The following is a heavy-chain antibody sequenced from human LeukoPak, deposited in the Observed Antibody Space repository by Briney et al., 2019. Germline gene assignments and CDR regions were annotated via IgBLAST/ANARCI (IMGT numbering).Heavy chain of an antibody. CDR1: GYPFTNFY. J-gene: IGHJ4*02. V-gene: IGHV1-46*01. CDR3: ARDATQYLLPSDY. Sequence: ASVKVSSKASGYPFTNFYIHWVRQAPGHGLEWVGIINPRGGDANYAQKFQDSLTMTQDTSTNTVYMELSGLTSDDTAVYFCARDATQYLLPSDYWGQGTLVTVSS. CDR2: INPRGGDA. D-gene: IGHD2-15*01.